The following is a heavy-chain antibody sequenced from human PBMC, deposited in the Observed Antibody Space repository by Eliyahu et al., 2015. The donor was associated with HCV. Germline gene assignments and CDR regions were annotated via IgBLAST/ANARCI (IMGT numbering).Heavy chain of an antibody. V-gene: IGHV1-2*02. CDR3: ARDLSLGDSSGQTPTHY. CDR1: GYXFTGYY. J-gene: IGHJ4*02. Sequence: QVQLVQSGAEVKKPGASVKVSCKASGYXFTGYYMHWVRQAPGQGLEWMGWINPNSGGTNYAQKFQGRVTMTRDTSISTAYMELSRLRSDDTAVYYCARDLSLGDSSGQTPTHYWGQGTLVTVSS. CDR2: INPNSGGT. D-gene: IGHD3-22*01.